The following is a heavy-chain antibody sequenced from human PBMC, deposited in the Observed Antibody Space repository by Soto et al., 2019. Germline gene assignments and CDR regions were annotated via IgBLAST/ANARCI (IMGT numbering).Heavy chain of an antibody. CDR2: IIPIFGTA. Sequence: QVQLVQSRAEVEKPGSSVKVSCKASGGTFSSYAISWVRQAPGQGLEWMGGIIPIFGTANYAQKFQGRVTITADESTSTAYMELSSLRSEDTAVYYCARDDVDTAMPYGMDVWGQGTTVTVSS. CDR3: ARDDVDTAMPYGMDV. CDR1: GGTFSSYA. V-gene: IGHV1-69*12. D-gene: IGHD5-18*01. J-gene: IGHJ6*02.